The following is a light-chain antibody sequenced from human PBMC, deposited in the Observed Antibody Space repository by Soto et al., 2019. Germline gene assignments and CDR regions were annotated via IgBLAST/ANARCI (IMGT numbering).Light chain of an antibody. V-gene: IGLV2-8*01. Sequence: QSALTQPPSASGSPGQSVTISCTGTSSDVGGYKYVSWYQQHPGKAPKLIIYEVSKRPSGVPDRVSGSKSGNTASLTVSGLQAEDEDDYCCTSYAGSNNLVFVGGTKLTVL. J-gene: IGLJ2*01. CDR1: SSDVGGYKY. CDR3: TSYAGSNNLV. CDR2: EVS.